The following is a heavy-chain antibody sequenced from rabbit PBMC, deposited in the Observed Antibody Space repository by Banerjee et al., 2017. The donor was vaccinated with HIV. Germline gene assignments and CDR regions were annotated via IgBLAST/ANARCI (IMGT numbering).Heavy chain of an antibody. J-gene: IGHJ6*01. Sequence: QSLEESGGDLVKPGASLTLTCTASGFSFSSGYYMCWVRQAPGKGLEWIACIGVGSGNTYYASWAKGRFTISKTSSTTVTLKMTSLTAADTATFFCARGDYDGSSDLWGPGTLVTVS. V-gene: IGHV1S40*01. CDR1: GFSFSSGYY. D-gene: IGHD4-2*01. CDR2: IGVGSGNT. CDR3: ARGDYDGSSDL.